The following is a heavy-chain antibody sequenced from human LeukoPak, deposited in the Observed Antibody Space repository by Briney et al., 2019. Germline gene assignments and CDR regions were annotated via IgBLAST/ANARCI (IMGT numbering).Heavy chain of an antibody. D-gene: IGHD4-11*01. CDR2: IWSDGTNR. J-gene: IGHJ4*01. CDR1: GFIFSHHG. Sequence: PGGSLRLSCAASGFIFSHHGMHWVRQAPGQGLEWVAVIWSDGTNRFYADSVKGRFTISRDNSQNTVFLQMDSLRVKDTAIYYRARDAQRGFDYSNSLKYWGHGTLVTVSS. CDR3: ARDAQRGFDYSNSLKY. V-gene: IGHV3-33*01.